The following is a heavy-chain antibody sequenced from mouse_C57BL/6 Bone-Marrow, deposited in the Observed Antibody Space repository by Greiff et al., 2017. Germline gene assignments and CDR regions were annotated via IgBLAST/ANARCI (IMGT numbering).Heavy chain of an antibody. CDR1: GYTFTSYW. CDR3: ARGGILRSFDY. V-gene: IGHV1-69*01. CDR2: IDPSDSYT. D-gene: IGHD1-1*01. Sequence: QVQLQQPGAELVMPGASVKLSCKASGYTFTSYWMHWVKQRPGQGLEWIGEIDPSDSYTNYNQKFKGKSTLTVDKSSSTAYLQLSSLTSEDSAVYYCARGGILRSFDYWGQGTTLTVSS. J-gene: IGHJ2*01.